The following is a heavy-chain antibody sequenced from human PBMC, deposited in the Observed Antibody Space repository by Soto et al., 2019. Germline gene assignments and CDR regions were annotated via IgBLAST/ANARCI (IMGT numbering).Heavy chain of an antibody. CDR1: GFTVSSNY. V-gene: IGHV3-53*01. D-gene: IGHD4-17*01. CDR2: IYSGGST. Sequence: GGSLRLSCAASGFTVSSNYMSWVRQAPGKGLEWVSVIYSGGSTYYADSVKGRFTISRDNSKNTLYLQMNSLRAEDTAVYYCARVLTVTKYYYYYYGMDVWGQGTTVTVSS. CDR3: ARVLTVTKYYYYYYGMDV. J-gene: IGHJ6*02.